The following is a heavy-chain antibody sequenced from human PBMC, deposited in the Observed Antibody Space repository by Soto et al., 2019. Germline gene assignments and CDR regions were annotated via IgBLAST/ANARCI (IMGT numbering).Heavy chain of an antibody. V-gene: IGHV3-48*03. CDR2: ISSSGSTI. Sequence: SCSASGFTFSSYEMNWVRQAPGKGLEWVSYISSSGSTIYYADSVKGRFTISRDNAKNSLYLQMNSLRAEDTAVYYCARDDYDFWSGYYLRFDYWGQGTLVTVS. D-gene: IGHD3-3*01. CDR1: GFTFSSYE. J-gene: IGHJ4*02. CDR3: ARDDYDFWSGYYLRFDY.